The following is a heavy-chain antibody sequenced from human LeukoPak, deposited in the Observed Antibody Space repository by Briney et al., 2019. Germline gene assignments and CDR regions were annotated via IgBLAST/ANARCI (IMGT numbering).Heavy chain of an antibody. D-gene: IGHD2-15*01. V-gene: IGHV3-23*01. J-gene: IGHJ4*02. CDR3: AKASSPGSGCITY. Sequence: GGSLRLSCAASGFTFSSYAMSWVRQAPGKGLEWVSGISGSGGSTYYADSVKGRFTISRDNSKNTLYPQMNSLRAEDTAIYYCAKASSPGSGCITYWGQGTLVTVSS. CDR1: GFTFSSYA. CDR2: ISGSGGST.